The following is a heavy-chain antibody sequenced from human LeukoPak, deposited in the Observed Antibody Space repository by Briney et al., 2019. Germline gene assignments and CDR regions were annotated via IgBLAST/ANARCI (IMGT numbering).Heavy chain of an antibody. CDR3: ARGQYSSGWLNLYYYYYMDV. CDR2: IYISGST. D-gene: IGHD6-19*01. J-gene: IGHJ6*03. CDR1: GGSISSGSYS. Sequence: KSSETLSLTCTVSGGSISSGSYSWNWIRQPAGKGLEWIGRIYISGSTNYNPSLKSRVTISVDTSKNQFSLKLSSVTAADTAVYYCARGQYSSGWLNLYYYYYMDVWGKGTTVTISS. V-gene: IGHV4-61*02.